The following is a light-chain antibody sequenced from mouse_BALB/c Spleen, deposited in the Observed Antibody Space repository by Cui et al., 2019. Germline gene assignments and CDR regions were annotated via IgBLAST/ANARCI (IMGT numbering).Light chain of an antibody. CDR1: DQINNW. V-gene: IGKV13-85*01. CDR2: GAT. Sequence: IQLTQSSSYFSVSLGGRVTITCKASDQINNWLAWYQQKPGNDPRLLISGATSLETGVPSRFSGSGSGKDYTLSITSLQTEDVATYYCQQYWSTPYTFGGGTKLEIK. J-gene: IGKJ2*01. CDR3: QQYWSTPYT.